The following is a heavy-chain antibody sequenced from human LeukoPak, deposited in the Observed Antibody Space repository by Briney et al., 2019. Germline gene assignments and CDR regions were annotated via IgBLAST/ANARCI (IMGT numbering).Heavy chain of an antibody. Sequence: GGSLRLSCAASGFTFSSYEMNWVRQAPGKGLEWVSYISSSGSTIYYADSVKGRFTISRDSSKNTLFLQMNRLRPEDAAVYYCAKAPVTTCRGAYCYPFDYWGQGTLVTVSS. V-gene: IGHV3-48*03. CDR1: GFTFSSYE. J-gene: IGHJ4*02. D-gene: IGHD2-21*01. CDR2: ISSSGSTI. CDR3: AKAPVTTCRGAYCYPFDY.